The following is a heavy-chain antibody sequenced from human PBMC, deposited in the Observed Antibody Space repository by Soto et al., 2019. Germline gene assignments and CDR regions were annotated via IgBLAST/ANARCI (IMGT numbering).Heavy chain of an antibody. Sequence: GGSLRLSCAASGFNFNNYAMHWVRQPPGKGLEWVSGINWDSGRMVYADSVKGRFTVSRDNAKNSLYLQMSSLRVEDTAFYYCAKGGNRYYDFWSDYWGQGTLVTVSS. CDR1: GFNFNNYA. J-gene: IGHJ4*02. CDR3: AKGGNRYYDFWSDY. CDR2: INWDSGRM. V-gene: IGHV3-9*01. D-gene: IGHD3-3*01.